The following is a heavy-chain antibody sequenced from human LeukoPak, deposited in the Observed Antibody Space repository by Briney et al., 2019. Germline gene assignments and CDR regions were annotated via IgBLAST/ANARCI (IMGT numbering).Heavy chain of an antibody. J-gene: IGHJ4*02. Sequence: ASVKVSCKASGYTFTNYYMHWVRQAPGQGLEWMGYIVPDTGGVDFDRRFQGRVTMTRDKATRTLYKELSNLRSDDTAVYYCSTEDKYCTGANCGKYWGQGTLVTVSS. CDR1: GYTFTNYY. CDR3: STEDKYCTGANCGKY. CDR2: IVPDTGGV. D-gene: IGHD2-8*02. V-gene: IGHV1-2*02.